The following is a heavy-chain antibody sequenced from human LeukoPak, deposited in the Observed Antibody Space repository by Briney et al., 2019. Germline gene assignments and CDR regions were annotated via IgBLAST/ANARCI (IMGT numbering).Heavy chain of an antibody. D-gene: IGHD6-19*01. J-gene: IGHJ4*02. Sequence: SETLSLTCTVSGGSISSYYWSWIRQPPGKGLEWIGYIYYRGSTNYNPSLKSRVTISVDTSKNQFSLKLSSVTAADTAVYYCARVPDSSGWFDYWGQGTLVTVSS. V-gene: IGHV4-59*01. CDR1: GGSISSYY. CDR2: IYYRGST. CDR3: ARVPDSSGWFDY.